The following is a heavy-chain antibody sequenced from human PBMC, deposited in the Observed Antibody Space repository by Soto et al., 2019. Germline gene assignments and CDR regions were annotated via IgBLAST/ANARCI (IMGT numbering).Heavy chain of an antibody. CDR1: GFTFSSYW. CDR3: ARVDSSSTSCSLDYYYGMDV. Sequence: EVQLVESGGGLVQPGGSLRLSCAASGFTFSSYWMHWVRQAPGKGLVWVSRINSDGSSTSYADSVKGRFTISRDNAKNTLYLQMNSLRAEDTAVYYCARVDSSSTSCSLDYYYGMDVWGQGSTVTVSS. D-gene: IGHD2-2*01. V-gene: IGHV3-74*01. CDR2: INSDGSST. J-gene: IGHJ6*02.